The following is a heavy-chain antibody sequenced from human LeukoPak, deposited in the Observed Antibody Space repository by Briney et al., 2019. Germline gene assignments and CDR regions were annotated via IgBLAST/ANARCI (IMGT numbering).Heavy chain of an antibody. CDR1: GFTFSTYG. J-gene: IGHJ4*02. CDR2: IWNDGSKK. V-gene: IGHV3-33*01. D-gene: IGHD2-2*01. Sequence: PGGSLRLSCAASGFTFSTYGMHWVRQAPGKGLEWVALIWNDGSKKYYADSVKGRFTISRDNSENTLSLQMNSLRAEDTVVYYCARDNWSCSTISCHRLDSWGQGTLVTVSS. CDR3: ARDNWSCSTISCHRLDS.